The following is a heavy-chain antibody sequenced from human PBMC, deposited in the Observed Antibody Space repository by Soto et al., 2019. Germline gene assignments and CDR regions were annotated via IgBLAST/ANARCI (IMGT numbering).Heavy chain of an antibody. CDR1: GGSISSGDYY. CDR3: ARPRDVFRYYGMDV. J-gene: IGHJ6*02. Sequence: SETLSLTCTVSGGSISSGDYYWSWIRQPPGKGLEWIGYIYYIGSTYSNPSLKSRVTTSVDTSKNQFSLKLSSVTAADTAVSFCARPRDVFRYYGMDVWGEATRV. D-gene: IGHD3-10*01. CDR2: IYYIGST. V-gene: IGHV4-30-4*01.